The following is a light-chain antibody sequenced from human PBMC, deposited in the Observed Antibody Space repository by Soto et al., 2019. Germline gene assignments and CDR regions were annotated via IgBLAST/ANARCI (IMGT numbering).Light chain of an antibody. CDR2: GAS. CDR1: RSISSY. J-gene: IGKJ2*01. V-gene: IGKV1-9*01. Sequence: DIQVTQSPSSLSASVGDRVTISCRASRSISSYLTWYQQKPGKAPKLLIYGASSLQSGVPSRFSGSGSGTEFTLTISSLQPEDFATYYCQQSNSNPRTFGEGTKLEIK. CDR3: QQSNSNPRT.